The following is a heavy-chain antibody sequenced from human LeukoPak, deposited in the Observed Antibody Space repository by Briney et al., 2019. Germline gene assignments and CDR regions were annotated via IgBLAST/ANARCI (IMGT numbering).Heavy chain of an antibody. Sequence: SLRLSCAASGFTFSSYGMHWVRQAPGKGLEWIGEIFYSGSTNSNPSLKSRLTMSVDESKHEFSLKLTSVTAADTAVYYCASGGLVSRYLDHWGQGTLVTVSS. CDR1: GFTFSSYG. CDR2: IFYSGST. V-gene: IGHV4-4*02. D-gene: IGHD3-9*01. J-gene: IGHJ4*02. CDR3: ASGGLVSRYLDH.